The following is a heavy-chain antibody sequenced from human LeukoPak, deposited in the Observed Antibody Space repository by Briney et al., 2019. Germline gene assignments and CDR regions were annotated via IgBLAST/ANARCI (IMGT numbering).Heavy chain of an antibody. D-gene: IGHD2-21*01. CDR3: AKGGPVISPYYYYYYMFV. CDR1: GFTFSSYN. CDR2: IRNDGSDK. V-gene: IGHV3-30*02. J-gene: IGHJ6*03. Sequence: PGGSLRLSCAASGFTFSSYNMHWVRQGPGKGLERVAIIRNDGSDKNYADSVKSRLTISRDNSKNTLYLQMNSLRAEDTAVYYCAKGGPVISPYYYYYYMFVWGEGATVTVSS.